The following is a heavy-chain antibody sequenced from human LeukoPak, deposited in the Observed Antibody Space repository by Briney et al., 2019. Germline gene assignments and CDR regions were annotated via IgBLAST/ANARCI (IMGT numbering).Heavy chain of an antibody. CDR2: IYYSGST. Sequence: PSETLSLTCTVSGGSISSSSYYWGWIRQPPGKGLEWIGSIYYSGSTYYNPSLKSRVTISVDTSKNQFSLKLSSVTAADTAVYYCARRSLIVEFDYWGQGTLVTVSS. V-gene: IGHV4-39*01. J-gene: IGHJ4*02. D-gene: IGHD3-22*01. CDR3: ARRSLIVEFDY. CDR1: GGSISSSSYY.